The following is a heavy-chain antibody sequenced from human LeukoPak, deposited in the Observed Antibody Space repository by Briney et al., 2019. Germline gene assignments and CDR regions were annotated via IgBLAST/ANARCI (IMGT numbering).Heavy chain of an antibody. CDR1: GDSVSSNSAA. D-gene: IGHD6-19*01. J-gene: IGHJ5*02. CDR3: ARGNTGHSSGWYNWFDP. V-gene: IGHV6-1*01. CDR2: TYYRSKWYN. Sequence: SQTLSLTCAISGDSVSSNSAAWNWIRQSPSRGLEWLGRTYYRSKWYNDYAVSVKSRITINPDTSKNQFSLQLNSVTPEDTAVYYCARGNTGHSSGWYNWFDPWGQGTLVTVSS.